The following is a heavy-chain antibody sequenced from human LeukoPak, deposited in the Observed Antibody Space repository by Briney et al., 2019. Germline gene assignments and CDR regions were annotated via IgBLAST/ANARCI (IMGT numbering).Heavy chain of an antibody. Sequence: PSETLSLTCTVSGGSISAYYWTWIRQPPGKGLEWLGYIFYSGNTKYNPSLKSRVTMLVDTSKNQFSLKLSSVTAADTAVYYCARDRLQLQSWGQGTLVTVSS. CDR1: GGSISAYY. V-gene: IGHV4-59*01. CDR3: ARDRLQLQS. CDR2: IFYSGNT. D-gene: IGHD1-1*01. J-gene: IGHJ5*02.